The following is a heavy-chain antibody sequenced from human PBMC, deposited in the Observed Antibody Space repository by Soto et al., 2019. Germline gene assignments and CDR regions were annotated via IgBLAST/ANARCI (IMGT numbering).Heavy chain of an antibody. D-gene: IGHD3-22*01. CDR2: IYYTGST. J-gene: IGHJ4*02. CDR1: GGSISSGDYY. CDR3: ARIFDSSGYLGTTQDDH. V-gene: IGHV4-30-4*01. Sequence: SETLSLTCTVSGGSISSGDYYWSWIRQPPGKGLEWIGYIYYTGSTYYNPSLKSRVTMSVDTSKNQFSLKLSSVTAADTAVYYWARIFDSSGYLGTTQDDHWGQATRATV.